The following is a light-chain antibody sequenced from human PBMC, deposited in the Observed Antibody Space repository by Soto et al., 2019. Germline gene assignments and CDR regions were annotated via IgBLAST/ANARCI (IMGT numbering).Light chain of an antibody. CDR2: GAS. V-gene: IGKV3-15*01. Sequence: EIVMAQSPATLSVSPGERATLSCRASQSVSTNVAWYQQKPGQAPRLLMYGASTRATDIPARFSGSGSGTEFTLTITGLQSEDFAVYYCQQYNNWPLFGGGTKVDIK. CDR3: QQYNNWPL. CDR1: QSVSTN. J-gene: IGKJ4*01.